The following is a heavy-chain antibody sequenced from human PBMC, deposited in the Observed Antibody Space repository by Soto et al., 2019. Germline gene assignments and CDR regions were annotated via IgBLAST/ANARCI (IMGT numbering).Heavy chain of an antibody. D-gene: IGHD6-19*01. CDR3: VRTRQQWLVGDS. J-gene: IGHJ4*02. CDR2: INAGNGNT. V-gene: IGHV1-3*01. CDR1: GYTLSSFG. Sequence: ASVKVSCKASGYTLSSFGIHWVRQAPGQRLEWMGWINAGNGNTKYSQKLQGRVTFSRDTSANTAYMELTRLTSEDTAVYYCVRTRQQWLVGDSWGQGSLVTVSS.